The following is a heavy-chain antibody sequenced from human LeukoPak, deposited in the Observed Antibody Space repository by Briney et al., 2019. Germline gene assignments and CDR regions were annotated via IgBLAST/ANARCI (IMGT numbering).Heavy chain of an antibody. CDR1: GFTFSSYE. V-gene: IGHV3-48*03. J-gene: IGHJ4*02. Sequence: GGSLRLSCAASGFTFSSYEMNWVRQAPGKGLEWVSYISSSGDTIYYADSVKGRFTISRNNAKNSLYLQMNSLRAEDTAVYYCARPPDYWGQGTLVTVSS. CDR3: ARPPDY. CDR2: ISSSGDTI.